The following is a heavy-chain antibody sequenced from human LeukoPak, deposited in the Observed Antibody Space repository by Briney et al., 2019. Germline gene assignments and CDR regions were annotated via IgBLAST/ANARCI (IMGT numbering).Heavy chain of an antibody. CDR2: IYYSGST. Sequence: PSETLSLTCTVSGGSISSYYWSWIRQPPGKGLEWIGYIYYSGSTNYNPSLKSRVTISVDTSKNQFSLKLSSVTAADTAVYYCARGRTTYDYVWGSYRPPDYWGQGTLVTVSS. J-gene: IGHJ4*02. CDR3: ARGRTTYDYVWGSYRPPDY. V-gene: IGHV4-59*12. D-gene: IGHD3-16*02. CDR1: GGSISSYY.